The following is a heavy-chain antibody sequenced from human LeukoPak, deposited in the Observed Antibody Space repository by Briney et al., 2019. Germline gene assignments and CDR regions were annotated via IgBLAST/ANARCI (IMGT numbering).Heavy chain of an antibody. V-gene: IGHV3-21*01. CDR1: GFTFSTYT. D-gene: IGHD3-10*01. J-gene: IGHJ6*02. CDR2: IRINSSHI. Sequence: GGSLRLSCAASGFTFSTYTLNWVRQAPGKGLEWVSSIRINSSHIYYADSVKGRFTISRDNAKNSLFLQMNSLRAEDTAVYYCARAEYSTMVRGVIVYYGMDVWGQGTTVTVSS. CDR3: ARAEYSTMVRGVIVYYGMDV.